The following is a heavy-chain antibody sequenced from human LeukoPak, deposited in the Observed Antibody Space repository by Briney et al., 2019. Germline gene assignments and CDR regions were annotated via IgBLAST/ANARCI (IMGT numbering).Heavy chain of an antibody. J-gene: IGHJ3*02. CDR2: INPHSGGT. V-gene: IGHV1-2*02. CDR3: AREFMRVTAFDI. CDR1: GYTFSDNY. Sequence: GASVKVSCKASGYTFSDNYIHWVRQAPGQGLEWMGWINPHSGGTNYGENFQGRVTLTRDTSISTAYMDLSNLISDDTAVYYCAREFMRVTAFDIWGQGTMVIVSS. D-gene: IGHD2-21*02.